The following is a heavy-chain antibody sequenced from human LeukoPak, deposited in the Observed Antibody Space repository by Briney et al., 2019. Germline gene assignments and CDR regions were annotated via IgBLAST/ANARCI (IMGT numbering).Heavy chain of an antibody. J-gene: IGHJ4*02. Sequence: GGSLRLSYAVSAFTFSSFVMNWVRQAPGKGLEWVSSISSSSSYMYYADSVKGRFTISRDNAKNSPYLQMNSLRAEDTAVYYCARAREMGKQNALGYWGQGTLVTVSS. CDR1: AFTFSSFV. V-gene: IGHV3-21*01. D-gene: IGHD5-24*01. CDR3: ARAREMGKQNALGY. CDR2: ISSSSSYM.